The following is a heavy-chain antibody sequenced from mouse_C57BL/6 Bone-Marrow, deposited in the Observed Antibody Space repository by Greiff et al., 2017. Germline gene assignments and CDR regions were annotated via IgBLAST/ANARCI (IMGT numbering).Heavy chain of an antibody. Sequence: EVQLVESGPGLVKPSQSLSLTCSVTGYSITSGYYWNWIRQFPGNKLEWMGYISYDGSNNYNPSLKNRISITRDTSKNQFFLKLNSVTTEDTATYYCARDPPWGQGTSVTVSS. V-gene: IGHV3-6*01. J-gene: IGHJ4*01. CDR2: ISYDGSN. CDR3: ARDPP. CDR1: GYSITSGYY.